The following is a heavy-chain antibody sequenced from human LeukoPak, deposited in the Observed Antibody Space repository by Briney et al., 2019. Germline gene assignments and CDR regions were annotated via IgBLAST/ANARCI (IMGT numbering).Heavy chain of an antibody. V-gene: IGHV1-2*04. CDR3: ARELPSTVRFGSGRLRGPHFDY. CDR2: INPNSGGT. CDR1: GYTFTGYY. D-gene: IGHD4-11*01. Sequence: ASVKVSCKASGYTFTGYYMHWVRQAPGQGLEWMGWINPNSGGTNYAQKFQGWVTMTRDTSISTAYMELSRLRSDDTAVYYCARELPSTVRFGSGRLRGPHFDYWGQGTLVTVSS. J-gene: IGHJ4*02.